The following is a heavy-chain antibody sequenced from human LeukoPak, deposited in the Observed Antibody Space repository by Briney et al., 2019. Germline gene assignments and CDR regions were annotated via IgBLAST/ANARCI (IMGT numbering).Heavy chain of an antibody. D-gene: IGHD2-2*01. CDR3: ARGLHCTNTSCRQGEWFDP. CDR2: MNPNSGNT. V-gene: IGHV1-8*01. Sequence: GASVKVSCKASGYTFASYDINWVRQATGQGLEWMGWMNPNSGNTGYAQKFQGRVTMTRNTSIATAYMELTSLRSEDTAMYYCARGLHCTNTSCRQGEWFDPWGRGALVTVSS. J-gene: IGHJ5*02. CDR1: GYTFASYD.